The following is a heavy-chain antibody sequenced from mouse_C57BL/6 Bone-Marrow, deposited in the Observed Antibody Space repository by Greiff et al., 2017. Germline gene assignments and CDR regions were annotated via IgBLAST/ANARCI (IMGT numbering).Heavy chain of an antibody. CDR2: INPSTGGT. V-gene: IGHV1-42*01. CDR1: GYSFTGYY. D-gene: IGHD1-2*01. J-gene: IGHJ3*01. Sequence: VQLQQSGPELVKPGASVKISCKASGYSFTGYYMNWVKQSPEKSLEWIGEINPSTGGTTYNQKFKAKATLTVDKSSSTAYMQLKSLTSEDSAVYYCARRLRAYWGQGTLVTVSA. CDR3: ARRLRAY.